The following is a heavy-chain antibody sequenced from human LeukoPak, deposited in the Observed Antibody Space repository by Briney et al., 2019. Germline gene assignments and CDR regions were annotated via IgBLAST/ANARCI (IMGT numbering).Heavy chain of an antibody. J-gene: IGHJ4*02. V-gene: IGHV4-39*01. CDR1: GGSISSSSYY. D-gene: IGHD6-13*01. CDR3: ARHGSSWSGRGFGY. CDR2: IYYSGST. Sequence: SETLSLTCTVSGGSISSSSYYWGWIRQPPGKGLEWIGSIYYSGSTYYNPSLKSRVTISVDTSKNQFSLKLSSVTAADTAVYYCARHGSSWSGRGFGYWGQGTLVTVSS.